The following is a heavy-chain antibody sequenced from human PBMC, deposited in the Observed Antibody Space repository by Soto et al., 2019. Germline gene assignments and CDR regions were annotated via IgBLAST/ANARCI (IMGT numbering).Heavy chain of an antibody. J-gene: IGHJ4*02. CDR3: VRAGGGWSFDS. CDR2: IYFNGNT. D-gene: IGHD6-19*01. CDR1: GGSISSYY. V-gene: IGHV4-59*01. Sequence: SETLSLTCTVSGGSISSYYWSWIRQPPGKGLEWIGYIYFNGNTDYNPSLKSRLTISVDTSKNQFSLNLSSVTTADTAVYYCVRAGGGWSFDSWGQGILVTVSS.